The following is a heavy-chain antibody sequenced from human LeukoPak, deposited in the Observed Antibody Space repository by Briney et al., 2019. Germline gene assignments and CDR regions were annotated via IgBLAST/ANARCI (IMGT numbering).Heavy chain of an antibody. CDR2: VYYSGNT. J-gene: IGHJ4*02. V-gene: IGHV4-39*07. D-gene: IGHD5-12*01. Sequence: SETLSLTCSVSGGSISSSSYYWGCIRQPPGKGLEWIGSVYYSGNTYYNPSLKSRVTISVDTSKNQFSLKLTSVSAADTAVYYCARDLGATGFDYWGQGTLVTVSS. CDR1: GGSISSSSYY. CDR3: ARDLGATGFDY.